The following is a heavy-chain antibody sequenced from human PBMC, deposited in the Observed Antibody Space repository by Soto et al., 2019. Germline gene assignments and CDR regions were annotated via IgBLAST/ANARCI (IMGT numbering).Heavy chain of an antibody. J-gene: IGHJ4*02. CDR1: GFTFRTYW. CDR2: IQQDGTEK. V-gene: IGHV3-7*01. CDR3: ARDRGWSXFDY. Sequence: GGSLRLSCAASGFTFRTYWMTWVRQSPGKGLEWVANIQQDGTEKNYVDSVKGRFTISRDNAKNSLYLQMNSLRAEDTAVYYCARDRGWSXFDYWGQGTLVTVSS. D-gene: IGHD6-19*01.